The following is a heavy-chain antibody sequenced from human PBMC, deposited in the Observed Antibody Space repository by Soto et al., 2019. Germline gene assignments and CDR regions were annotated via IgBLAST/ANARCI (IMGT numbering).Heavy chain of an antibody. CDR2: INPSGGST. CDR1: GYTFTSYY. V-gene: IGHV1-46*01. CDR3: AKEGLRADHDY. Sequence: QVQLVQSGAEVKKPGASVKVSCETSGYTFTSYYIHWVRQAPGQGLEWMGIINPSGGSTSYAQRFQGRVTMTRDTSTSTVFMELSGLRSEDTAVYFCAKEGLRADHDYWGQGTLVTVSA. J-gene: IGHJ4*02. D-gene: IGHD2-8*01.